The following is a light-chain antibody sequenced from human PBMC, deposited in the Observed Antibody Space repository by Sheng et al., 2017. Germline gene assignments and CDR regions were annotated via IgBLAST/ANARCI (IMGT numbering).Light chain of an antibody. CDR1: QSITTY. J-gene: IGKJ2*01. CDR2: AAS. Sequence: DIQMTQSPSSLSASVGDRVTITCRASQSITTYLNWYQHKPGRAPKLLIYAASSLQSGVPSRFSGSGSGTDFTLTINSLQPEDFATYYCQQSSSPLYTFGQGTKLEIQ. CDR3: QQSSSPLYT. V-gene: IGKV1-39*01.